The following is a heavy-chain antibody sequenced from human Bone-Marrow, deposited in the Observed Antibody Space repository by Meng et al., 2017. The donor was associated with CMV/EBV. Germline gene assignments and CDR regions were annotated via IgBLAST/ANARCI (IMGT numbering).Heavy chain of an antibody. CDR3: AKDKDDFWSGYHLDY. CDR1: GFTFSSYG. V-gene: IGHV3-30*02. J-gene: IGHJ4*02. CDR2: IRYDGSNK. Sequence: GESLKISCAASGFTFSSYGMHWVRQAPGKGLEWVAFIRYDGSNKYYADSVKGRFTISRDNSKNTLYLQMNSLRAEDTAVYYCAKDKDDFWSGYHLDYWGQGTLVTGSS. D-gene: IGHD3-3*01.